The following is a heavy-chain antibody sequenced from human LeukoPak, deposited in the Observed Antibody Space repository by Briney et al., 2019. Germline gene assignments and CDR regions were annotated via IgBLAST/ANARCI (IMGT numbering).Heavy chain of an antibody. CDR3: AKEVHYYDSSDYFPLGY. J-gene: IGHJ4*02. CDR2: VSPNNGGT. Sequence: ASVKVSCRASGYTFTAYYIHWVRQAPGQRLEWMGWVSPNNGGTNYAQKFQGRVTMTRDTSISTAYMELSRLTSDDTAVYYCAKEVHYYDSSDYFPLGYWGQGTLITVSS. CDR1: GYTFTAYY. D-gene: IGHD3-22*01. V-gene: IGHV1-2*02.